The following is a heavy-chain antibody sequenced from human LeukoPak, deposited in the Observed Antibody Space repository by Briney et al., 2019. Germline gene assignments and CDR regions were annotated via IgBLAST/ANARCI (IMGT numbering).Heavy chain of an antibody. CDR3: ARGYRKTSAREGRGLDY. CDR1: GGSFSGYY. Sequence: PSETLSLTCAVYGGSFSGYYWSWIRQPPGKGLEWIGEINHSGSTNYNPSLKSRVTISVDTSKNQFSLKLSSVTAADTAVYYCARGYRKTSAREGRGLDYWGQGTLVTVSS. CDR2: INHSGST. J-gene: IGHJ4*02. D-gene: IGHD2-2*01. V-gene: IGHV4-34*01.